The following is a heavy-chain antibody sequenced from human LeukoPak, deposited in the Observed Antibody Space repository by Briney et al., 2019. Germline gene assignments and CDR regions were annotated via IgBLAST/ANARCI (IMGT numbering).Heavy chain of an antibody. V-gene: IGHV1-69*04. CDR2: IIPILGIA. J-gene: IGHJ4*02. CDR3: ARAIDSSGYWAFDY. Sequence: SVKVXCKASGGTFISYAISWVRQAPGQGLXWMXRIIPILGIANYAQKFQGRVTITADKSTSTAYMEPSSLRSEDTAVYYCARAIDSSGYWAFDYWGQGTLVTVSS. D-gene: IGHD3-22*01. CDR1: GGTFISYA.